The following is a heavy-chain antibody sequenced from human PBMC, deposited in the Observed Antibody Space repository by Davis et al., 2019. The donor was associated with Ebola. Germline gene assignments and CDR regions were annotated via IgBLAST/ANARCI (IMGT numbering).Heavy chain of an antibody. V-gene: IGHV4-59*01. Sequence: MPSETLSLTCTVSGGSISSYYWSWIRQPPGKGLEWIGYIYYSGSTNYNPSLKSRFTISVDTSKNQFSLKLSSVTAADTAVYYCARDGAGLYYDFLWGFDPWGQGTLVTVSS. D-gene: IGHD3-3*01. CDR2: IYYSGST. J-gene: IGHJ5*02. CDR1: GGSISSYY. CDR3: ARDGAGLYYDFLWGFDP.